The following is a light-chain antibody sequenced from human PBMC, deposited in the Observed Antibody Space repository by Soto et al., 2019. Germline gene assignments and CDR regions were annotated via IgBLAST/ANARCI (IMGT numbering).Light chain of an antibody. CDR1: QSISSW. CDR3: QQYNSYSVT. Sequence: DIQMTQSPSTLSASVGDRVNITCRASQSISSWLAWYQQKPGKAPKLLIYDASSLESGVPSRFSGSGSGTEFTLTISSLQPDDFATYYCQQYNSYSVTFGQGTKVDIK. CDR2: DAS. V-gene: IGKV1-5*01. J-gene: IGKJ1*01.